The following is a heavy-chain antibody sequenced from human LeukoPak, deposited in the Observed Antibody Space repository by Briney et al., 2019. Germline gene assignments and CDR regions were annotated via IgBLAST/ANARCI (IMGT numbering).Heavy chain of an antibody. Sequence: PGGSLRLSCAASGFTFSNYAMHWVRQAPGTGLEWVAIVSFDGSTEYYAASVEGRFTISRDNSKNTLYLQMNSLRPEDTAVYYCATEIAVGLRYFDYWGQGTLVTVSP. CDR1: GFTFSNYA. D-gene: IGHD6-19*01. J-gene: IGHJ4*02. CDR3: ATEIAVGLRYFDY. V-gene: IGHV3-30-3*01. CDR2: VSFDGSTE.